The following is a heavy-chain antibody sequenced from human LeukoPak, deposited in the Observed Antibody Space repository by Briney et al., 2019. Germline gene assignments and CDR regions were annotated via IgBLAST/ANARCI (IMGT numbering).Heavy chain of an antibody. CDR1: GGSISSYY. J-gene: IGHJ3*02. D-gene: IGHD3-16*01. Sequence: SETLSLTCTVSGGSISSYYWSWIRQPPGEGLEWIGYIYTSGSTNYNPSLKSRVTISVDTSKNQLSLKLSSVTAADTAVYYCARQPPGGAKAFDIWGQGTMVTVSS. V-gene: IGHV4-4*09. CDR3: ARQPPGGAKAFDI. CDR2: IYTSGST.